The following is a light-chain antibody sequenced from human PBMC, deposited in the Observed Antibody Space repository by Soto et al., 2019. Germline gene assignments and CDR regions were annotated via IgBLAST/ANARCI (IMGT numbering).Light chain of an antibody. CDR1: SSNIGSNY. J-gene: IGLJ2*01. Sequence: QSVLTQPPSASGTPGQRVTISCSGSSSNIGSNYVYWYQQLPGTAPKLLIYRNNQRPSGVPDRFSGSKSGTSASLVISELRSEDEADYYCAAWDDSLSGVVFGGGTQLTVL. CDR2: RNN. V-gene: IGLV1-47*01. CDR3: AAWDDSLSGVV.